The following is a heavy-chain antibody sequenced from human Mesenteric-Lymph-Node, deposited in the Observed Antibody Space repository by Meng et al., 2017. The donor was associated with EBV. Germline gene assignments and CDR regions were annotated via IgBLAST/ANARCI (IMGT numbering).Heavy chain of an antibody. D-gene: IGHD4-17*01. CDR2: IFHTGST. V-gene: IGHV4-4*02. CDR3: ATVGDYGDYVGLDN. Sequence: VDMRGPGRALVKLSGTLALPCAVSGGSISSTKWWGWVRQPPGKGLEWIGEIFHTGSTNYNPSLKSRLTMSVDKSKNKLSLKLTSVTAADTAVYYCATVGDYGDYVGLDNWGQGTLVTVSS. CDR1: GGSISSTKW. J-gene: IGHJ4*02.